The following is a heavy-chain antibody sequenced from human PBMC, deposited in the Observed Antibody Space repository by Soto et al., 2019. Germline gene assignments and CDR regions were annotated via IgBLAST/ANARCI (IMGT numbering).Heavy chain of an antibody. J-gene: IGHJ4*02. CDR3: AKDLIPDSSSWYEGFDY. D-gene: IGHD6-13*01. CDR2: ISYDGSNK. CDR1: GFTFSSYG. V-gene: IGHV3-30*18. Sequence: GGSLRLSCAASGFTFSSYGMHWVRQAPGKGLEWVAVISYDGSNKYYADSVKGRFTISRDNSKNTLYLQMNSLRAEDTAVYYCAKDLIPDSSSWYEGFDYWGQGTLVTVSS.